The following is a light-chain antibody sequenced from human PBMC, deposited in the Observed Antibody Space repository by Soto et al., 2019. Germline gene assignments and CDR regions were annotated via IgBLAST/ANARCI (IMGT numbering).Light chain of an antibody. Sequence: QSVLTQPASVSGSPGQSITISCTGTSSDIGDYNYVSWYQQHPGKAPKLMIYDVTNRPSGVSNRFSGSKSGNTASLTISGLQAEDEADYYCSSYTTSSTLDVVFGGGTKQTVL. V-gene: IGLV2-14*01. CDR3: SSYTTSSTLDVV. CDR1: SSDIGDYNY. J-gene: IGLJ2*01. CDR2: DVT.